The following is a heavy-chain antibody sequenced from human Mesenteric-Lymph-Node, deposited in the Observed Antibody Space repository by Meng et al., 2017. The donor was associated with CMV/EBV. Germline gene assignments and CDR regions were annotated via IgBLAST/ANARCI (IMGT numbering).Heavy chain of an antibody. D-gene: IGHD2-2*01. V-gene: IGHV3-7*01. CDR1: GFTFSSYW. CDR3: ARDCDDTSCAGDF. J-gene: IGHJ4*02. CDR2: IKQDEGEK. Sequence: GESLKISCAASGFTFSSYWMSWVRQVPGKGLEWVANIKQDEGEKYYGDSVKGRFTISRDNAKNSLYLEMNSLGVEDTAVYYCARDCDDTSCAGDFWGQGTLVTVSS.